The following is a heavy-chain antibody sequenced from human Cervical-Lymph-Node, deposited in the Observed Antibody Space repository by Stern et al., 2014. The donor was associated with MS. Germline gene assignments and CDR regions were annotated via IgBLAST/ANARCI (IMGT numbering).Heavy chain of an antibody. D-gene: IGHD1-26*01. J-gene: IGHJ5*02. CDR1: GGSISSSGYY. Sequence: VQLVESGPGLVKPSQTLSLTCTVSGGSISSSGYYWSWIRQPADKGLEWIGRIHDSGSTYYNPSLKSRVTLSMDTAKTQFSLKLPSVTAADTAVYYCATTRWDLFTWNWFDPWGQGTRVTVSS. CDR2: IHDSGST. V-gene: IGHV4-61*02. CDR3: ATTRWDLFTWNWFDP.